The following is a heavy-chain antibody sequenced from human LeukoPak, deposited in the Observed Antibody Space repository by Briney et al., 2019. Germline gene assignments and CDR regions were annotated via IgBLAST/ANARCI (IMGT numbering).Heavy chain of an antibody. Sequence: SETLSLTCTVSGDSISSSSYSWGWIRQPPGKGLEWIGTIHYSGSTYYNPSLKSRVAISVDTSKNHFSLNLNSVTAADEAVYYCARRVLTTVTTIADYFDFWGQGTLVTVPS. V-gene: IGHV4-39*02. CDR1: GDSISSSSYS. D-gene: IGHD4-11*01. J-gene: IGHJ4*02. CDR3: ARRVLTTVTTIADYFDF. CDR2: IHYSGST.